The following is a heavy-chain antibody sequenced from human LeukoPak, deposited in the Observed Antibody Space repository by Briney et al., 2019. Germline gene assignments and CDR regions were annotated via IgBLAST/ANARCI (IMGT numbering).Heavy chain of an antibody. J-gene: IGHJ4*02. D-gene: IGHD2-2*01. CDR2: IWYDGSNK. Sequence: GGSLRLSCAASGFTFSSYGMHWVRQVPGKGLEGVAVIWYDGSNKYYADSVKGRFTISRDNSKNTLYLQMNSLRAEDTAVYYCARDSSSTSSFDYWGQGTLVTVSS. V-gene: IGHV3-33*01. CDR1: GFTFSSYG. CDR3: ARDSSSTSSFDY.